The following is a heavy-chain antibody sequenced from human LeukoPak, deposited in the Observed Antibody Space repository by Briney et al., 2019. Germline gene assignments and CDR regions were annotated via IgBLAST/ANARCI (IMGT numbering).Heavy chain of an antibody. CDR1: GFTFSSYG. CDR2: ISGSGGST. CDR3: AKDLEGEEDY. J-gene: IGHJ4*02. Sequence: GGSLRHSCAASGFTFSSYGMSWVRQAPGKGLEWVSAISGSGGSTYYADSVKGRFTISRDNSKNTLYLQMNSLRAEDTAVYYCAKDLEGEEDYWGQGTLVTVSS. V-gene: IGHV3-23*01. D-gene: IGHD3-16*01.